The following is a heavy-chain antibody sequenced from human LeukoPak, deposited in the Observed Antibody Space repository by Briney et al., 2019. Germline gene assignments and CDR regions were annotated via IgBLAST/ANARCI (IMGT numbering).Heavy chain of an antibody. CDR2: INHSGST. J-gene: IGHJ6*02. CDR3: ARMPYYYYGMDV. V-gene: IGHV4-34*01. D-gene: IGHD2-2*01. Sequence: GSLRLSCAASGFTFSSYWMSWVRQPPGKGLEWIGEINHSGSTNYNPSLKSRVTISVDTSKNQFSLKLSSVTAADTAVYYCARMPYYYYGMDVWGQGTTVTVSS. CDR1: GFTFSSYW.